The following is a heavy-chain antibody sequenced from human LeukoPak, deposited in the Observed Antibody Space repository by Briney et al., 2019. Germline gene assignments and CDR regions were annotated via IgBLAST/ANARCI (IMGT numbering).Heavy chain of an antibody. J-gene: IGHJ4*02. D-gene: IGHD2-15*01. CDR1: GGTFSNYA. Sequence: SVKVSCKASGGTFSNYAISWVRQAPGQGLEWMGGIIPIFDTADYAQKFQGRLTITADESTSTAYMELSSLRSEDTAVYYCARAGGYCGRISCPYYFDYWGQGSLVAVSS. CDR2: IIPIFDTA. CDR3: ARAGGYCGRISCPYYFDY. V-gene: IGHV1-69*13.